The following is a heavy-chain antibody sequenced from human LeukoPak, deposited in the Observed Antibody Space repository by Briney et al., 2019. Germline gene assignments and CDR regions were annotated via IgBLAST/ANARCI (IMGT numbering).Heavy chain of an antibody. CDR3: ARGYGDNSGAFDI. CDR2: IYHTGRT. CDR1: GGSLIVAAYS. Sequence: PSQTLSLTCAVSGGSLIVAAYSWGWIRQPPGKGLEWLGYIYHTGRTSYNPSLKSRVTISVDRSKNQFSLKLNSVTAADTAVYYCARGYGDNSGAFDIWGQGTMVTVSS. V-gene: IGHV4-30-2*01. D-gene: IGHD4-23*01. J-gene: IGHJ3*02.